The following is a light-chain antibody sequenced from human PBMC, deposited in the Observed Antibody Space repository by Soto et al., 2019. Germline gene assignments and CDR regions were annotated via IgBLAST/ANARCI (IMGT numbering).Light chain of an antibody. CDR1: SSDVGGYNH. J-gene: IGLJ2*01. CDR2: DVS. V-gene: IGLV2-14*03. Sequence: QSALTQPASVSGSPGQSITISCTGTSSDVGGYNHVSWYQQHPGEAPKLMIYDVSSRPSGVSNRFSGSKAADTASLTISGLQAEDEAGYYCSSFATSDTPMVFGGGTQLTVL. CDR3: SSFATSDTPMV.